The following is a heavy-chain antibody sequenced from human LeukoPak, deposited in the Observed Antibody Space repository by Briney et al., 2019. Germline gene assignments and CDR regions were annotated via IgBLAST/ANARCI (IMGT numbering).Heavy chain of an antibody. V-gene: IGHV3-7*03. CDR2: IKQDGSEK. CDR1: GFTFSSYW. J-gene: IGHJ6*02. D-gene: IGHD2-2*01. Sequence: GGSLRLSCAASGFTFSSYWMSWVRQAPGKGLEWVANIKQDGSEKYYVDSVKGRFTISRDNAKNSLYLQMNSLRAEDTAVYYCANLLSRSTRGLRFYYGMDVWGQGTTVTVSS. CDR3: ANLLSRSTRGLRFYYGMDV.